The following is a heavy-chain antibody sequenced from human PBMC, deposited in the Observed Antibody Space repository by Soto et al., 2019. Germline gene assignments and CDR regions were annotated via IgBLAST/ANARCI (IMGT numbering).Heavy chain of an antibody. CDR1: GGTFSSYA. CDR3: ARSPYDSSGYPQTLYYYYYGMDV. CDR2: IIPIFGTA. J-gene: IGHJ6*02. V-gene: IGHV1-69*13. Sequence: SVKVPCKASGGTFSSYAISWVRQAPGQGLEWMGGIIPIFGTANYAQKFQGRVTITADESTGTAYMELSSLRSEDTAVYYCARSPYDSSGYPQTLYYYYYGMDVWGQGTTVTVSS. D-gene: IGHD3-22*01.